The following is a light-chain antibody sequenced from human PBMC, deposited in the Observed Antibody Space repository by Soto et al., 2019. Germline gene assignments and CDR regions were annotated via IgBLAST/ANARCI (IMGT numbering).Light chain of an antibody. CDR1: QTVKDY. Sequence: DIQMTQSPSSLSASVGDRVTITCRASQTVKDYLNWYQQVPGKAPKVLIYAVSTLQSGVPSRFSGSGSGTDFTLTINGVQPEDVATYYCQQGFSMPRTFGQGTKLEIK. CDR2: AVS. CDR3: QQGFSMPRT. V-gene: IGKV1-39*01. J-gene: IGKJ2*01.